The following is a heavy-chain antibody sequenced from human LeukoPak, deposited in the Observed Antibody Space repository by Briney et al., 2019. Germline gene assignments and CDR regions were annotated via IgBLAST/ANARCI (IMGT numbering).Heavy chain of an antibody. D-gene: IGHD3-3*01. CDR1: GFTFSSYA. J-gene: IGHJ4*02. Sequence: GGSLRLSCAASGFTFSSYAMHWVRQAPGKGLEWVAVISYDGSNKYYADSVKGRFTISRDNSKNTLYLQMNSLRAEDTAVYYCAKDQAYDFWSGYPYYFDYWGQGTLVTVSS. CDR3: AKDQAYDFWSGYPYYFDY. CDR2: ISYDGSNK. V-gene: IGHV3-30*04.